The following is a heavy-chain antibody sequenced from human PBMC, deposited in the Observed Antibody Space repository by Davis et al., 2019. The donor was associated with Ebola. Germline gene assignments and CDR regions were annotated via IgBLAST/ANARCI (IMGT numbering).Heavy chain of an antibody. D-gene: IGHD2-2*02. CDR3: VIPTGCSSTSCYRHGACDI. CDR1: GFTFSSYA. J-gene: IGHJ3*02. Sequence: GESLKISCSASGFTFSSYAMHWVRQAPGKGLEYVSAISSNGGSTYYADSVKGRFTISRDNSKNTLYLQMSSLRAEDTAVYYCVIPTGCSSTSCYRHGACDIWGQGTMVTVSS. V-gene: IGHV3-64D*06. CDR2: ISSNGGST.